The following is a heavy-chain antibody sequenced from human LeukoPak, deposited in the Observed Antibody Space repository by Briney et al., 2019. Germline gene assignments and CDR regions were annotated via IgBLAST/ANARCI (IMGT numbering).Heavy chain of an antibody. CDR1: GGSISSSSYY. J-gene: IGHJ4*02. D-gene: IGHD3-22*01. Sequence: SETLSLTCTVSGGSISSSSYYWGWIRQPPGKGLEWSGSIYYRGSTYYNPSLKSRVTISVDTSKNQFSLKLSSVTAADTAVYYCAGRVWSSGIGAGLRWGQGTLVTVSS. V-gene: IGHV4-39*07. CDR2: IYYRGST. CDR3: AGRVWSSGIGAGLR.